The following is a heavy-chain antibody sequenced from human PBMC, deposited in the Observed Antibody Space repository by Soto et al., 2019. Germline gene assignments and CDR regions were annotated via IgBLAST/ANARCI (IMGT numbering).Heavy chain of an antibody. D-gene: IGHD5-18*01. J-gene: IGHJ4*02. CDR2: IYYSGST. V-gene: IGHV4-31*03. CDR1: GGSISSGGYY. CDR3: ARAGYSYGSSD. Sequence: QVQLQESGPGLVKPSQTLSLTCTVSGGSISSGGYYWSWIRQHPGKGLEWIGYIYYSGSTYYTPSLKPRVTISVDTSKTPFSLKLSSVTAAETAVYYCARAGYSYGSSDWGQGTLVTVSS.